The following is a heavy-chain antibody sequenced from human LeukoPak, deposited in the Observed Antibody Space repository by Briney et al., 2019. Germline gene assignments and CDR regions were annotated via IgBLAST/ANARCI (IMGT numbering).Heavy chain of an antibody. D-gene: IGHD3-10*01. J-gene: IGHJ6*03. CDR1: GFTFSSYS. CDR3: ARVAASYGNYYYYMDV. V-gene: IGHV3-48*04. CDR2: ISSSSSII. Sequence: GGSLRLSCAASGFTFSSYSMNWVRQAPGKGLEWVSYISSSSSIIYYADSVKGRFTISRDNAKNSLYLQMNSLRAEDTAVYYCARVAASYGNYYYYMDVWGKGTTVTVSS.